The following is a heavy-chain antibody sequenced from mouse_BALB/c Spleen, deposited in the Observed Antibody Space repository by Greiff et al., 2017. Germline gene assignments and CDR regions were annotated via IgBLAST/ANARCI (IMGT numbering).Heavy chain of an antibody. V-gene: IGHV1-54*01. CDR1: GYAFTNYL. D-gene: IGHD2-10*01. Sequence: QVQLKESGAELVRPGTSVKVSCKASGYAFTNYLIEWVKQRPGQGLEWIGVINPGSGGTNYNEKFKGKATLTADKSSSTAYMQLSSLTSDDSAVYFCARSTLQYYFDDWGQGTTLTVSS. CDR3: ARSTLQYYFDD. CDR2: INPGSGGT. J-gene: IGHJ2*01.